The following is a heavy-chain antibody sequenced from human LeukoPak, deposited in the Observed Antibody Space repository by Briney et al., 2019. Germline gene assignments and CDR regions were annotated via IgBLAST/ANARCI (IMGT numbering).Heavy chain of an antibody. CDR2: IYHSGST. CDR3: AKYYDFWSGPIHYYMDV. D-gene: IGHD3-3*01. CDR1: GGSISSGGYY. V-gene: IGHV4-30-2*01. J-gene: IGHJ6*03. Sequence: SETLSLTCTVSGGSISSGGYYWSWIRQPPGKGLEWIGYIYHSGSTYYNPSLKSRVTISVDGSKNQFSLKLSSVTAADTAVYYCAKYYDFWSGPIHYYMDVWGKGTTVTVSS.